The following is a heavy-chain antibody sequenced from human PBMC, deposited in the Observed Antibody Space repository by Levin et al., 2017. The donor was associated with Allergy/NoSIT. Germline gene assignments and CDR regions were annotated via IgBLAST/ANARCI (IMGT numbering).Heavy chain of an antibody. V-gene: IGHV4-38-2*02. CDR3: ARAPLGLSSDWYEVPYYYGMDV. D-gene: IGHD6-19*01. J-gene: IGHJ6*02. CDR2: IYHSGST. CDR1: GHSISSAYH. Sequence: SQTLSLTCTVSGHSISSAYHWGWIRQSPGKGLEWIASIYHSGSTQYNPSLKSRVTIVVVTSKNQFSLKLRSVTAADTAVSYCARAPLGLSSDWYEVPYYYGMDVWGQGTTVTVSS.